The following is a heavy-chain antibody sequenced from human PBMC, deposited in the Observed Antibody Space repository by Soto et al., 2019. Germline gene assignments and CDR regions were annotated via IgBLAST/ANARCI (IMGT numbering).Heavy chain of an antibody. D-gene: IGHD2-2*01. CDR3: VQSAIVYMDV. J-gene: IGHJ6*03. V-gene: IGHV3-23*01. CDR2: ISGRGDST. CDR1: GITFSIYA. Sequence: EVQLLQSGGGLVQPGGSLRLSCAASGITFSIYAMSWVRQAPGKGLEWVSAISGRGDSTYYADSVEGRFTISRDNSKNTLYLQMNSLRAEDTAIYWVVQSAIVYMDVWGEGTTVTVSS.